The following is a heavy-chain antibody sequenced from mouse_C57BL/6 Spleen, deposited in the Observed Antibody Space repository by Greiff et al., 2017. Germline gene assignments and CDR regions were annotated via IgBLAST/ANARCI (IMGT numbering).Heavy chain of an antibody. D-gene: IGHD1-1*01. V-gene: IGHV1-69*01. CDR3: ARKYYGDYFDY. J-gene: IGHJ2*01. Sequence: QVQLQQPGAELVMPGASVKLSCKASGYTFTSYWMHWVKQRPRQGLEWIGEIDPSDSYTNYNQKFKGKSTLTVDKSSSTAYMQLSSLTSEDSAVYYCARKYYGDYFDYWGQGTTLTVSS. CDR2: IDPSDSYT. CDR1: GYTFTSYW.